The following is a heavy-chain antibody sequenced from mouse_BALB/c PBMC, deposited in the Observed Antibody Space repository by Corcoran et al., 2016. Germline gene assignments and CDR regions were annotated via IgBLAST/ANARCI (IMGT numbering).Heavy chain of an antibody. CDR3: ARSYYGSSYLDY. V-gene: IGHV14-3*02. J-gene: IGHJ2*01. CDR2: IDPANGNT. Sequence: EVQLQQSGAELVKPGASVKLSCTASGFNIKDTYMHWVKQRPEQGLEWIGRIDPANGNTKYDPKFQGKATITADTSSNTAYLQLSSPTSEDTAVYYCARSYYGSSYLDYWGQGTTLTVSS. CDR1: GFNIKDTY. D-gene: IGHD1-1*01.